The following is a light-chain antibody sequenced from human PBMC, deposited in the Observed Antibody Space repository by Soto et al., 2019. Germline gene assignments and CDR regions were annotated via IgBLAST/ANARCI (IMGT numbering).Light chain of an antibody. J-gene: IGKJ5*01. Sequence: EIVLTQSPGTLSLSPGERATLPCRASQSVSSSYLAWYQQKPGQAPRLLIYGASSRATGIPDRFSGSGSGTDFTLTISSLEPEDIAVYYCQQYNNWPAITFGQGTRLEIK. V-gene: IGKV3-20*01. CDR3: QQYNNWPAIT. CDR2: GAS. CDR1: QSVSSSY.